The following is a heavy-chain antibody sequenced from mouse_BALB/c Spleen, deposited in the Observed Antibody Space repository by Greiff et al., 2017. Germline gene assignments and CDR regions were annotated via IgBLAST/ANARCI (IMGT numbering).Heavy chain of an antibody. D-gene: IGHD2-14*01. Sequence: EVKLEESGGGLVQPGGSRKLSCAASGFTFSSFGMHWVRQAPEKGLEWVAYISSGSSTIYYADTVKGRFTISRDNPKNTLFLQMTSLRSEDTAMYYCARSGGYRYDLDYWGQGTTLTVSS. CDR1: GFTFSSFG. V-gene: IGHV5-17*02. CDR2: ISSGSSTI. CDR3: ARSGGYRYDLDY. J-gene: IGHJ2*01.